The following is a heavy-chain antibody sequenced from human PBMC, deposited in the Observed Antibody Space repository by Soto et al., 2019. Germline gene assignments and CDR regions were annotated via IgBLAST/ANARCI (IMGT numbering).Heavy chain of an antibody. Sequence: EVQLVESGGGLVQPGGSLRLSCAASGFAFSTYWMSWVRQAPGKGLEGVANIKQDGSEKYYVDSVKGRFTISRDNAKNSLYLQMNSLRAEDTAVYYCAKPNSDYYYYYGMDVWGQGTTVTVSS. D-gene: IGHD5-18*01. V-gene: IGHV3-7*02. CDR2: IKQDGSEK. CDR3: AKPNSDYYYYYGMDV. J-gene: IGHJ6*02. CDR1: GFAFSTYW.